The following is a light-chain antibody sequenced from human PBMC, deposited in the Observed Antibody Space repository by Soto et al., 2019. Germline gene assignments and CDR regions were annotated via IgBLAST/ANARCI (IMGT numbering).Light chain of an antibody. CDR1: QSVSSSY. CDR3: XQYGSSPT. Sequence: EFVLTQSPGTLSLSAGDSATLSCRASQSVSSSYLAWYQQKPGQAPRLLIYGASSRATGIQDRFSGSGSGTEFTLTIRRLEPEDFAVYYCXQYGSSPTCGQGTKVDIK. CDR2: GAS. J-gene: IGKJ1*01. V-gene: IGKV3-20*01.